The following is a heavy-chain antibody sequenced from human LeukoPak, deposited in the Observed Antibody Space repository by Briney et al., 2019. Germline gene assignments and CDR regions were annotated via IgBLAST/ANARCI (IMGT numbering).Heavy chain of an antibody. D-gene: IGHD5-12*01. V-gene: IGHV1-2*02. CDR3: ARDGRLRFFDY. CDR2: INPNSGGT. J-gene: IGHJ4*02. CDR1: GYTFTGYY. Sequence: ASVKVSCKASGYTFTGYYMHWVRQAPGQGLEWMGWINPNSGGTNYAQKFQGRVTMTTDTSTSTAYMELRSLRSDDTAVYYCARDGRLRFFDYWGQGTLVTVSS.